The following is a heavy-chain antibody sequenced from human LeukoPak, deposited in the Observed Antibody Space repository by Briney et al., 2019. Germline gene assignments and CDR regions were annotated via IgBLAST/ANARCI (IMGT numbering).Heavy chain of an antibody. CDR2: ISGSGGST. CDR1: GFTFSSFD. D-gene: IGHD6-13*01. Sequence: GGSLRLSCAASGFTFSSFDMNWVRQAPGKGLEWVSAISGSGGSTYYADSVKGRFTISRDNSKNTLYPQMNSLRAEDTAVYYCAKARGGIAAAGTEYWGQGTLVTVSS. CDR3: AKARGGIAAAGTEY. V-gene: IGHV3-23*01. J-gene: IGHJ4*02.